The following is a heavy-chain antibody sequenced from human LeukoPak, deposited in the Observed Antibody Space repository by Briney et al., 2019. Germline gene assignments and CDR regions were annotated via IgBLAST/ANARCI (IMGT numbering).Heavy chain of an antibody. D-gene: IGHD1-1*01. J-gene: IGHJ3*02. Sequence: SETPSLTCTVSGGSISSSSYYWGWIRQPPGKGLEWIGSIYYSGSTYYNPSLKSRVTTSMDTSKNQFSLNLTSVTAADTAVYYCARDRRNWAFDIWGQGTKVTVSS. V-gene: IGHV4-39*07. CDR3: ARDRRNWAFDI. CDR2: IYYSGST. CDR1: GGSISSSSYY.